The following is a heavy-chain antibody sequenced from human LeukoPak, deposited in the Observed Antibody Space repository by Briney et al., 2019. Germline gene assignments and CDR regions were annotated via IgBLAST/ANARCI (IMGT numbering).Heavy chain of an antibody. D-gene: IGHD5-18*01. Sequence: PGGSLRLSCAASGFTFSSYWMSWVRQAPGKGLEWVANIKQDGSEKYYVDSVKGRFTISRDNAKNSLYLQMNSLRAEDTAVYYCARERLDTAIVYYYYYMDVWGKGTTVTVSS. CDR2: IKQDGSEK. CDR3: ARERLDTAIVYYYYYMDV. V-gene: IGHV3-7*01. CDR1: GFTFSSYW. J-gene: IGHJ6*03.